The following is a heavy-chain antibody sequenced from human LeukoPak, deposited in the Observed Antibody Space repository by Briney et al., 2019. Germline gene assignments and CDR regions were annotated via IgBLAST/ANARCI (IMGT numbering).Heavy chain of an antibody. Sequence: ASVKVSCKASGGTFSSYAISWVRQAPGQGLEWMGRIIPIFGIANYAQKFQGRVTITADKSTSTAYMELSSLRSEDTAVYYCAGDSQDIVVVVAAAGAFDIWGQGTMVTVSS. CDR2: IIPIFGIA. J-gene: IGHJ3*02. D-gene: IGHD2-15*01. CDR3: AGDSQDIVVVVAAAGAFDI. V-gene: IGHV1-69*04. CDR1: GGTFSSYA.